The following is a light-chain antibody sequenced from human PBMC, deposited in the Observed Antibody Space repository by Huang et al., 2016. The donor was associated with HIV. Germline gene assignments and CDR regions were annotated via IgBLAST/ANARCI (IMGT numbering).Light chain of an antibody. Sequence: DIQMTQSPSSLSASVGDRVTITCRASQNIGSSLSWFQYSPGKAPKALIRGAGSGTNFTLTISTLGPEDFAIYYCQQSNSFPRTYGGGTKMDI. J-gene: IGKJ4*01. V-gene: IGKV1-39*01. CDR3: QQSNSFPRT. CDR1: QNIGSS.